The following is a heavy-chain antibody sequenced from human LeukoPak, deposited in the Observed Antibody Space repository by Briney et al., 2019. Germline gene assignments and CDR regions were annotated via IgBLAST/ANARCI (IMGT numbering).Heavy chain of an antibody. J-gene: IGHJ4*02. CDR1: GFTFSSYV. CDR2: ISGSGGST. D-gene: IGHD2-2*01. CDR3: AKRSKLSCSSTSCPLDY. V-gene: IGHV3-23*01. Sequence: GGSLRLSCAASGFTFSSYVINWVRQAPGKGLEWVSAISGSGGSTYYADSVKGRFTISRDNSKSTLYLQMNSLRAEDTAVYYCAKRSKLSCSSTSCPLDYWGQGTLVTVSS.